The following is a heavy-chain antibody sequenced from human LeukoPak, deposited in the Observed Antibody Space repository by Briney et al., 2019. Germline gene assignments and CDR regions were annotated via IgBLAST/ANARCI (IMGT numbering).Heavy chain of an antibody. V-gene: IGHV1-69*13. CDR1: GGTFSSYA. CDR2: IIPIFGTA. J-gene: IGHJ4*02. CDR3: ASPAYYDSSGYPGLGGFDY. D-gene: IGHD3-22*01. Sequence: SVNVSCKASGGTFSSYAISWVRQAPGQGPEWMGGIIPIFGTANYAQKFQGRVTITADESTSTAYMELSSLRSEDTAVYYCASPAYYDSSGYPGLGGFDYWGQGTLVTVSS.